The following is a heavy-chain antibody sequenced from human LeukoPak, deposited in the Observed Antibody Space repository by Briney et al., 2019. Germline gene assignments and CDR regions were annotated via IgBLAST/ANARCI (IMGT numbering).Heavy chain of an antibody. J-gene: IGHJ4*02. CDR3: TTLTTVTTGIDY. Sequence: GGSLRLSCAASGFTFSNAWMSWVRQAPGKGLEWVGRIKSKTDGGTTDYAAPVKGRFTISRDDSKNTLYLQMNSLKTEVTAVYYCTTLTTVTTGIDYWGQGTLVTVSS. V-gene: IGHV3-15*01. CDR2: IKSKTDGGTT. CDR1: GFTFSNAW. D-gene: IGHD4-17*01.